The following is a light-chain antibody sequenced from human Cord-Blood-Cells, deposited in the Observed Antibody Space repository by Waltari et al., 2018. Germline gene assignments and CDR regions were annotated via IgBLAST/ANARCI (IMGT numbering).Light chain of an antibody. J-gene: IGKJ1*01. CDR2: GAS. Sequence: EIVMTQSPATLSVSPGERATLSCRASQSVSSNLAWYQQKPGQAPRLLIYGASTRATGIPARFRGSWSGTEFTLTISSLQSEDFAVYYRQQYNNWPPTFGQGTKVEIK. CDR1: QSVSSN. CDR3: QQYNNWPPT. V-gene: IGKV3-15*01.